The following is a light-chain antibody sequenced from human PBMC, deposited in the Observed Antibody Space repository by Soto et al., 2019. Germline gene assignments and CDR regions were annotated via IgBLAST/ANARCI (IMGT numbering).Light chain of an antibody. CDR1: SGHSSYA. CDR3: QTWGTGIRGV. CDR2: LNSDGSH. J-gene: IGLJ2*01. V-gene: IGLV4-69*01. Sequence: QPVLTQSPSASASLGASVKLTCTLSSGHSSYAIAWHQQQPEKGPRYLMKLNSDGSHSKGDGIPDRFSGSSSGAERYLTIASRQSEDEADYYCQTWGTGIRGVFGGGTKLTVL.